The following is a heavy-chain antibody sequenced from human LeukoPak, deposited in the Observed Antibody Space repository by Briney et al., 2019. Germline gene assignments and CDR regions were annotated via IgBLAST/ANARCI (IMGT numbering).Heavy chain of an antibody. CDR2: IYTSGST. J-gene: IGHJ1*01. CDR3: ARGGVVTQPGYFQH. Sequence: KPSETLSLTCTVSGGSISSYYWSWIRQPAGKGLEWIGRIYTSGSTNYNPSLKSRVTMSVDTSKNQFSLKLSSVTAADTAVYYCARGGVVTQPGYFQHWGQGTLVTVSS. CDR1: GGSISSYY. V-gene: IGHV4-4*07. D-gene: IGHD3-3*01.